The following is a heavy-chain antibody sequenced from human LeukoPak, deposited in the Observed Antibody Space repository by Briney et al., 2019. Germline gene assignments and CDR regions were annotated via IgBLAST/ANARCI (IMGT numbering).Heavy chain of an antibody. CDR2: MSYSGRT. J-gene: IGHJ3*01. V-gene: IGHV4-59*01. D-gene: IGHD6-13*01. CDR3: AQQVVGASNSFDV. Sequence: SETLSLICNVSGASINAYYWTWIRQSPEKGLEWIASMSYSGRTDSNPSLKSRVSMSVGPSKSQFTLRLTSVTAADTAIYYCAQQVVGASNSFDVWGQGTFVAVSS. CDR1: GASINAYY.